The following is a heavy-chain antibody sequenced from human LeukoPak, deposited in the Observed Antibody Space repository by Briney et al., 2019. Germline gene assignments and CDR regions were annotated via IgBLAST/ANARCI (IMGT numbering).Heavy chain of an antibody. Sequence: GGSLRLSCVASGFTFSSYWMHWVRQAPAKGLVWVSRIGTDGSSTSYADSVKGRFTISRDNAKNTLYLQMNSLRAEDTAVYYCARDRYCSSASCYGGDYWGQGTLVTVSS. D-gene: IGHD2-2*01. CDR1: GFTFSSYW. CDR3: ARDRYCSSASCYGGDY. CDR2: IGTDGSST. V-gene: IGHV3-74*01. J-gene: IGHJ4*02.